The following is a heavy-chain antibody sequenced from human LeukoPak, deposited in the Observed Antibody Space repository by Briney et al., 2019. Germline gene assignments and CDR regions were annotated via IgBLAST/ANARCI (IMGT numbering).Heavy chain of an antibody. CDR3: ARDMRGSSSWPTVDY. V-gene: IGHV4-61*01. D-gene: IGHD6-13*01. CDR2: IYYSGST. Sequence: PSETLSLICTVSGGSVSSGSYYWSWIRQPPGKGLEWIGYIYYSGSTSYNPSLKSRVTISVDTSKNQFSLKLNSVTAADTAVYFCARDMRGSSSWPTVDYWGQGTLVTVSS. J-gene: IGHJ4*02. CDR1: GGSVSSGSYY.